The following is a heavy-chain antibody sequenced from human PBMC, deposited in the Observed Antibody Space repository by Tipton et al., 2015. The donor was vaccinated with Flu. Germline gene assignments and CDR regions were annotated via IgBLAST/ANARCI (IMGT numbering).Heavy chain of an antibody. CDR2: IDPSDSYS. V-gene: IGHV5-10-1*01. J-gene: IGHJ3*02. Sequence: QSGAEVKKPGESLRISCKDSGHSFTKYWITWVRQMPGTGLEWMGRIDPSDSYSHYSPSFQGHVTISVDKSISTAFLQWSSLKASDTATYYCARGAVSSGYLDALDIWGQGTMVTVSS. CDR3: ARGAVSSGYLDALDI. CDR1: GHSFTKYW. D-gene: IGHD3-22*01.